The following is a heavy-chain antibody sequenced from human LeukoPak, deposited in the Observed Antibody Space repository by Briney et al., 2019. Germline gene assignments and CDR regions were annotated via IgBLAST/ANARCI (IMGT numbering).Heavy chain of an antibody. CDR2: TDYTGRT. CDR3: ARLSKGRYFDYIFDH. CDR1: GGSVSSSEYY. J-gene: IGHJ4*02. Sequence: SETLSLTCTVSGGSVSSSEYYWGWIRHPPGKGLEWIGNTDYTGRTYYHPSLKSRSTSSVDTSKNQFSMKMSSVTAADTAVYYCARLSKGRYFDYIFDHWGQGTLVTVSS. V-gene: IGHV4-39*01. D-gene: IGHD3-9*01.